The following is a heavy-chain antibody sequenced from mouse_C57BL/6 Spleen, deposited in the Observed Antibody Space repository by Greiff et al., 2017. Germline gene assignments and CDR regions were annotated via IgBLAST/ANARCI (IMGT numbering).Heavy chain of an antibody. CDR2: IYPRSGNT. CDR1: GYTFTSYG. V-gene: IGHV1-81*01. J-gene: IGHJ1*03. D-gene: IGHD2-1*01. Sequence: QVQLQQSGAELARPGASVKLSCKASGYTFTSYGISWVKQRTGQGLEWIGEIYPRSGNTYYNEKFKGKATLTAEKSSSTAYMALLSLTSEDSAVYFCARSEGVYYGNYRYFDVWGTGTTVTVSS. CDR3: ARSEGVYYGNYRYFDV.